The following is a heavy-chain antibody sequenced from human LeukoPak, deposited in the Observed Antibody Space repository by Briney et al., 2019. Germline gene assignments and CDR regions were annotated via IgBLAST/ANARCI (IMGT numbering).Heavy chain of an antibody. J-gene: IGHJ6*02. CDR1: GYTFTSYG. Sequence: GASVKVSCKASGYTFTSYGISWVRQAPGQGLEWMGGIIPIFGTANYAQKFQGRVTITADESTSTAYMELSSLRSEDTAVYYCARDAKEMATVPDYGMDVWGQGTTVTVSS. V-gene: IGHV1-69*13. CDR3: ARDAKEMATVPDYGMDV. D-gene: IGHD5-24*01. CDR2: IIPIFGTA.